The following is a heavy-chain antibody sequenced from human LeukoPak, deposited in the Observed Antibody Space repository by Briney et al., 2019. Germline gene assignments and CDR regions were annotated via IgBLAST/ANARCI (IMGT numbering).Heavy chain of an antibody. CDR3: AKGAVWQRYYFDY. V-gene: IGHV3-23*01. D-gene: IGHD6-25*01. CDR2: ISGSGTTT. Sequence: GGSLRPSCAASGFTFTSYAMNWVRQAPGKGLEWVSAISGSGTTTYYADSVKGRFTISRDNSKNTLYLQMNSLRAEDTAVYYCAKGAVWQRYYFDYWGQGTLVTVSS. J-gene: IGHJ4*02. CDR1: GFTFTSYA.